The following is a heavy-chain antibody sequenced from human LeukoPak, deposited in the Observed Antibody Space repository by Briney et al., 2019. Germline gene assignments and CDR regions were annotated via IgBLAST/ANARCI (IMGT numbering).Heavy chain of an antibody. J-gene: IGHJ3*02. V-gene: IGHV3-66*01. CDR1: GFTFSGNY. D-gene: IGHD1-26*01. Sequence: GGSLRLSCAASGFTFSGNYMSWVRQAPGRGLEWVSGIYSGYSTYYADSVKGRFTISRDNSKNTLYLQMNSLRAEDTAVYYCARAPSGSYYDSYAFDIWGQGTMVTVSS. CDR2: IYSGYST. CDR3: ARAPSGSYYDSYAFDI.